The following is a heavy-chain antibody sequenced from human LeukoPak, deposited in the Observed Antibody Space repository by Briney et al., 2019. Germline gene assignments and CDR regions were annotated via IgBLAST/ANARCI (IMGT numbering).Heavy chain of an antibody. V-gene: IGHV4-59*01. CDR2: IYYSGST. CDR3: ARALTIFGVVNSYYMDV. D-gene: IGHD3-3*01. CDR1: GGSISSYY. Sequence: SETLSLTCTVSGGSISSYYWSWIRQPPGKGLEWIRYIYYSGSTNYNPSLKSRVTISVDTSKNQFSLKLSSVTAADTAVYYCARALTIFGVVNSYYMDVWGKGTTVTVSS. J-gene: IGHJ6*03.